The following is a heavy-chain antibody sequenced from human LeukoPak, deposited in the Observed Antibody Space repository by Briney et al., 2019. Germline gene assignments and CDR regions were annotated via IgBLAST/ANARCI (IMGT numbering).Heavy chain of an antibody. Sequence: PPGGSLRLSCTTSGFTFKHQAMHWVRQAPGKGLEWVALVSYDGNNKYYADSVKGRFTISRDNSKNTLYLRMDSLSAGDTAIYYCAKDHSSMVRGVFDYWGQGTLVTVSS. CDR2: VSYDGNNK. CDR3: AKDHSSMVRGVFDY. D-gene: IGHD3-10*01. CDR1: GFTFKHQA. J-gene: IGHJ4*02. V-gene: IGHV3-30-3*01.